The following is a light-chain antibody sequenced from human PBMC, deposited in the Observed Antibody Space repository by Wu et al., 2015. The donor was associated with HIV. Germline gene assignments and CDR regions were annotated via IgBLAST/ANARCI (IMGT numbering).Light chain of an antibody. Sequence: EIVLTQSPGTLSLSAGERATLSCRASQNVNRNYLAWYQQKPGQAPRLLIYGTSSRATGIPDRFSGGGSGTDFTLTINRLEPEDFAVYYCQQYGLSPQTFGQRDQGGNQT. CDR2: GTS. J-gene: IGKJ1*01. V-gene: IGKV3-20*01. CDR1: QNVNRNY. CDR3: QQYGLSPQT.